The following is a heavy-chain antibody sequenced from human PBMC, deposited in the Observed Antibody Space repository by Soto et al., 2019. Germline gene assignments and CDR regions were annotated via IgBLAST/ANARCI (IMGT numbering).Heavy chain of an antibody. CDR3: ARVSALDY. J-gene: IGHJ4*02. Sequence: EVQLVESGGGLVQPGGSLRLSCAASGFTFSSYNMNWVRQPPGKGLEWVSFISTSSGSIYYADSVKGRFTISRDNAKNSLYLQMNSLRAEDTAVYYCARVSALDYWGQGTLVTVSS. CDR1: GFTFSSYN. V-gene: IGHV3-48*01. CDR2: ISTSSGSI. D-gene: IGHD3-16*02.